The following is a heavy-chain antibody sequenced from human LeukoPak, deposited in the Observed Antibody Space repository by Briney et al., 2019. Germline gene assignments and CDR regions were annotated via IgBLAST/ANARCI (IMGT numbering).Heavy chain of an antibody. V-gene: IGHV1-24*01. CDR3: ATREWEILGFDY. CDR1: GYTLTELS. J-gene: IGHJ4*02. Sequence: GASVKVSCKVSGYTLTELSMHWVRQPPGKGLEGMGCFDPEDGETIYAQKFQGRVTMTEDTSTDTAYMELSSLRSEDTAVYYCATREWEILGFDYWGQGTLVTVSS. D-gene: IGHD1-26*01. CDR2: FDPEDGET.